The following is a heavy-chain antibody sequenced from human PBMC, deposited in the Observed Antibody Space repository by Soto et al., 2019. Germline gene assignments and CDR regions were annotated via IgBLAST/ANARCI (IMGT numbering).Heavy chain of an antibody. Sequence: PGESLKISCKGSGYSLTSYWIGWVRQMPGKGLEWMGIIYPGDSDTRYSPSFQGQVTISADKSISTAYLQWSSLKASDTAMYYCARPAYSSSWQETSVDYWGQGTLVTVSS. J-gene: IGHJ4*02. CDR2: IYPGDSDT. D-gene: IGHD6-13*01. CDR3: ARPAYSSSWQETSVDY. CDR1: GYSLTSYW. V-gene: IGHV5-51*01.